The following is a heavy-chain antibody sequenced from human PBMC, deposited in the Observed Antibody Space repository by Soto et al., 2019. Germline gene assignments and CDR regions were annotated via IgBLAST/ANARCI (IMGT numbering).Heavy chain of an antibody. D-gene: IGHD3-22*01. J-gene: IGHJ4*02. V-gene: IGHV3-23*01. CDR3: AQDSVYFFDTSGYSGELDY. CDR1: GFTFSSYA. Sequence: GGSLRLSCAASGFTFSSYAMSWVRQAPGKGLEWVSTLSDNGGSTYYADSVKGRFTISRDNSKNTLYLQMNSLRAEDTAVYYCAQDSVYFFDTSGYSGELDYWGQGTLVTVSS. CDR2: LSDNGGST.